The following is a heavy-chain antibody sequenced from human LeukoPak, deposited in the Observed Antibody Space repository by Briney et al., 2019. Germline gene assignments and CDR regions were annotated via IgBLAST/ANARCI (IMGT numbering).Heavy chain of an antibody. J-gene: IGHJ6*02. CDR2: IYYSGST. CDR1: GGSISSGGYY. V-gene: IGHV4-61*08. Sequence: PSEALSLTCTASGGSISSGGYYWSWIRQPPGKGLEWIGYIYYSGSTNYNPSLKSRVTISLDTSKNQFSLKLSSVTAADTAVYYCARDYYYYGMDVWGQGTTVTVSS. CDR3: ARDYYYYGMDV.